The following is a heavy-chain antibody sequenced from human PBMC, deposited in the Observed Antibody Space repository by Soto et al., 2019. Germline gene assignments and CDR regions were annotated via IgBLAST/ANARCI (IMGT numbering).Heavy chain of an antibody. Sequence: EVQLLESGGGLVQPGGSLRLSCAASGFTFSSYAMSWVRQAPGKGLEWVSAISGSGGSTYYADSVKGRFTISRNNSKNTLYLQMNSLRAEDTAVYYCAKDRFYGGDAFDIWGQGTMVTVSS. CDR3: AKDRFYGGDAFDI. CDR2: ISGSGGST. V-gene: IGHV3-23*01. D-gene: IGHD3-16*01. J-gene: IGHJ3*02. CDR1: GFTFSSYA.